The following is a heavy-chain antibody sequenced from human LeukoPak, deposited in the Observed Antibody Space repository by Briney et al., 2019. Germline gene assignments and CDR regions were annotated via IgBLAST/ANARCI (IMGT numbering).Heavy chain of an antibody. CDR3: AQDRGARYPFGMDV. CDR2: IGGGGTT. CDR1: GLTFSTYA. D-gene: IGHD2-2*01. J-gene: IGHJ6*02. Sequence: GGSLRLSCAASGLTFSTYAMRWIRQAPGKGLEWVSSIGGGGTTSYADSVKGRFTISRDLSKITVYLQMNSLRAEDTAVYYCAQDRGARYPFGMDVRGQGTTVTVSS. V-gene: IGHV3-23*01.